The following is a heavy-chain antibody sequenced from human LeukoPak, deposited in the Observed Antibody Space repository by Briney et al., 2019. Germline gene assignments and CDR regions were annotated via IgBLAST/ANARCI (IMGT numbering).Heavy chain of an antibody. V-gene: IGHV3-48*04. CDR1: GFTFSSYS. J-gene: IGHJ4*02. CDR2: ISTAGNTM. Sequence: GGSLRLSCATSGFTFSSYSMNWVRQAPGKGPEWVSSISTAGNTMYYADSVKGRFTISRDNAKNLLYLQMNSLRAEDTAVYYCARRAPSHDFDDWGQGTLVTVSS. CDR3: ARRAPSHDFDD.